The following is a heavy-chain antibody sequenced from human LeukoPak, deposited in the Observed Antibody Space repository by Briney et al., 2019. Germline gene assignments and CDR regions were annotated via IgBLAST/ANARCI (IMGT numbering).Heavy chain of an antibody. CDR2: ISWNSGSI. CDR1: GFTFDDYA. CDR3: AKDAHHSGSYFDH. D-gene: IGHD1-26*01. Sequence: GGSLRLSCAASGFTFDDYAMHGVRQAPGKGLEWVSGISWNSGSIGYADSVKGRFTISRDNAKNSLYLQMNSLRAEDTALYYCAKDAHHSGSYFDHWAEGTLVTVSS. J-gene: IGHJ4*02. V-gene: IGHV3-9*01.